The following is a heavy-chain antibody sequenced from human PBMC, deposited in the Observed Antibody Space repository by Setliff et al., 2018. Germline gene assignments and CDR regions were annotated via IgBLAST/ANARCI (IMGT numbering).Heavy chain of an antibody. CDR2: INPNNGGT. V-gene: IGHV1-2*06. J-gene: IGHJ5*02. CDR1: GYTFTDHY. D-gene: IGHD3-3*01. CDR3: VREGLSFGPGCCPNWLDP. Sequence: ASVKVSCKASGYTFTDHYLYWVRQAPGQGLECMGRINPNNGGTNYAQKFRGRVTLTRDTSITTVYMELSTLTSDDTAVYYCVREGLSFGPGCCPNWLDPWGQGTLVTVSS.